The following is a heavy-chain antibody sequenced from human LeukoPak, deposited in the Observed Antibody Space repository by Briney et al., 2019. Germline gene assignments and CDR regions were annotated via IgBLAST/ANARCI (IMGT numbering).Heavy chain of an antibody. CDR2: IKQDGSEK. CDR1: RFTFSSYW. CDR3: ARDGSGDEFFDY. Sequence: GGSLGLSCAASRFTFSSYWMSWVRQAPGKGLEWVANIKQDGSEKIYIDSVKGRFTISRDNAKSSLFLQMNSLRAEDTAVYYCARDGSGDEFFDYWGRGTLVTVSS. D-gene: IGHD5-12*01. J-gene: IGHJ4*02. V-gene: IGHV3-7*03.